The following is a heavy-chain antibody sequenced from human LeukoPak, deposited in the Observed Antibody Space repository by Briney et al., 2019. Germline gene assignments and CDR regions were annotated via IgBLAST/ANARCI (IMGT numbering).Heavy chain of an antibody. CDR1: GFTFSSYA. D-gene: IGHD3-16*01. CDR3: GGSLYGPDYFDY. J-gene: IGHJ4*02. V-gene: IGHV3-53*01. Sequence: GGSLRLSCAASGFTFSSYAMSWVRQAPGKGLEWVSVIYSGGSTYYADSVKGRFTISRDNSKNTLYLQMNSLRAEDTAVYYCGGSLYGPDYFDYWGQGTLVTVSS. CDR2: IYSGGST.